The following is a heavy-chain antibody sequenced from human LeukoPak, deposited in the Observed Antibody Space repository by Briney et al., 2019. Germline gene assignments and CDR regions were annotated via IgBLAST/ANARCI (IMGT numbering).Heavy chain of an antibody. CDR1: GYTFTSYD. V-gene: IGHV1-8*01. Sequence: ASVKVSCKASGYTFTSYDINWVRQATGQGLEWMGWMNPNSGNTGYAQKFQGRVTMTRNTSMSTAYMELSSLRSEDTAVYYCARVMVRGVNTVGYWGQGTLVTVSS. D-gene: IGHD3-10*01. CDR3: ARVMVRGVNTVGY. J-gene: IGHJ4*02. CDR2: MNPNSGNT.